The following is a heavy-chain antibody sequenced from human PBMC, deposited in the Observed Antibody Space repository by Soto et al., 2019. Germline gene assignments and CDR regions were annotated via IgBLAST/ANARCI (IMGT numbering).Heavy chain of an antibody. CDR3: ARGGYCSSTSCRIAGWFDP. V-gene: IGHV1-69*01. CDR2: IIPIFGTA. Sequence: QVQLVQSGAEVKKPGSSVKVSCKASGGTFSSYAISWVRQAPGQGLEWMGGIIPIFGTANYAQKFQGRVTITADESTSTAYMELSSLRSEDTAVYYWARGGYCSSTSCRIAGWFDPWGQGTLVTVSS. J-gene: IGHJ5*02. CDR1: GGTFSSYA. D-gene: IGHD2-2*01.